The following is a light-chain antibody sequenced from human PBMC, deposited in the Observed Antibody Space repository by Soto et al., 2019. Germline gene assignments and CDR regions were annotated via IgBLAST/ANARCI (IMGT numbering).Light chain of an antibody. CDR3: PPRSNWAP. CDR2: YAS. CDR1: QSVSRN. V-gene: IGKV3-11*01. Sequence: EIFLTQSPATLCLSPGERYTLSWRASQSVSRNVAWYQQKPGQDPRILIYYASNRATGIQARFSGSGSVTDFTLTISSLEPEDFAVYYCPPRSNWAPFGPGTKVDIK. J-gene: IGKJ3*01.